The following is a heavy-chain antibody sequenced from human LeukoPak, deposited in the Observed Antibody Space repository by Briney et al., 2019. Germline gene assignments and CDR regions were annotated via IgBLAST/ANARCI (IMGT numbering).Heavy chain of an antibody. CDR2: IYPGDSDT. V-gene: IGHV5-51*01. J-gene: IGHJ6*02. CDR3: ARRGEYGSYYYYGMDV. CDR1: GYSFTSYW. D-gene: IGHD3-16*01. Sequence: GESLKISCKGSGYSFTSYWIGWVRQMPGKGLEWMGIIYPGDSDTRYSPSFQGQVTISADKSISTAYLQWSSLKASDTAMYYCARRGEYGSYYYYGMDVWGQGTTVTVSS.